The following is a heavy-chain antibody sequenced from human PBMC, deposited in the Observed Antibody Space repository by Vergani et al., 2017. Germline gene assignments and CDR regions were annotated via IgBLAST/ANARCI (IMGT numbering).Heavy chain of an antibody. CDR3: ARCFQDEGMVYSGTVESWFDP. V-gene: IGHV4-39*01. D-gene: IGHD1-26*01. Sequence: QLQLQESGPGLVKPSETLSLTCTVSGGSITYGAFYWGWIRQSPGKGLEWIGSIYYSENRFYNPSLESRVTLSIDTTKNQFSLKLKSVTAADTAVYYCARCFQDEGMVYSGTVESWFDPWGQGTLVTVSS. CDR1: GGSITYGAFY. CDR2: IYYSENR. J-gene: IGHJ5*02.